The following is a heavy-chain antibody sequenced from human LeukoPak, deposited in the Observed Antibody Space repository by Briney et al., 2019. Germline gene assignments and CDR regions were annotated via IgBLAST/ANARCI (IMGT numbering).Heavy chain of an antibody. CDR1: GGTFSSYA. D-gene: IGHD6-13*01. CDR2: IIPIFGTA. Sequence: SVKVSCKASGGTFSSYAISWVRQAPGQGLEWMGGIIPIFGTANYAQKFQGRVTITADESTSTAYMELSSLRSEDTAVYYCARGRIAAILGYYYYYMDVWGKGTTVTVSS. V-gene: IGHV1-69*13. CDR3: ARGRIAAILGYYYYYMDV. J-gene: IGHJ6*03.